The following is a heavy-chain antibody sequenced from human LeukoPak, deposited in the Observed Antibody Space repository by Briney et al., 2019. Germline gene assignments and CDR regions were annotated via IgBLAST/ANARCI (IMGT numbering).Heavy chain of an antibody. V-gene: IGHV4-34*01. D-gene: IGHD3-10*01. CDR3: ARDRDEYYYGSGYYYYMDV. J-gene: IGHJ6*03. Sequence: SETLSLTCAVYGGSFSGYYWSWIRQPPGKGLEWIGEINHGGSTNYNPSLKSRVTISVDTSKNQFSLKLSSVTAADTAVYYCARDRDEYYYGSGYYYYMDVWGKGTTVTVSS. CDR2: INHGGST. CDR1: GGSFSGYY.